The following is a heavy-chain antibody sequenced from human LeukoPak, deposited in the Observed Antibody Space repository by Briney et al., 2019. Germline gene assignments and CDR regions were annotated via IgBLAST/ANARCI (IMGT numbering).Heavy chain of an antibody. CDR3: YYYDSSGFYPQTKIDY. CDR2: ITGSGANT. CDR1: GFSFSTYS. V-gene: IGHV3-23*01. Sequence: GGSLRLSCAGSGFSFSTYSMNCVRQAPGKGMEWVSGITGSGANTYYADSVKGRFTISRDNSKNTLYLRMNSLRAEDTAVYYCYYYDSSGFYPQTKIDYWGQGTLVTVSS. D-gene: IGHD3-22*01. J-gene: IGHJ4*02.